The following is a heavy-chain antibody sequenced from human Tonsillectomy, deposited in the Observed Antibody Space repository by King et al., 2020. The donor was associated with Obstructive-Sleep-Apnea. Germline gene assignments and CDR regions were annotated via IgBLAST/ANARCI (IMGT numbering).Heavy chain of an antibody. J-gene: IGHJ6*02. CDR2: IYHRGST. CDR3: ARGHADYDFWSGTSYYYGLDV. V-gene: IGHV4-4*02. Sequence: QLQLQESGPGLVKPSGTLSLTCAVSGGSISSSDWWSWVRQPPGKGLEWIGEIYHRGSTNYNPSLKSRVTISIDKSKNQFSLKLSSVTAADTAVYYCARGHADYDFWSGTSYYYGLDVWGQGTTVTVSS. D-gene: IGHD3-3*01. CDR1: GGSISSSDW.